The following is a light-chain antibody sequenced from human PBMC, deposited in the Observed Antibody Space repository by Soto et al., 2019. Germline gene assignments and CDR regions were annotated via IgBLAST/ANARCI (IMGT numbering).Light chain of an antibody. V-gene: IGLV2-14*01. CDR1: SSNVGAYNY. J-gene: IGLJ2*01. Sequence: QSALTQPASVSGSPGQSITISCTGTSSNVGAYNYVSWYQQHPGKAPKLIIYEVSNRPSGVSHRFSGSKSGNTASLTISGLEAEDEADYYCSSYTSSSALVFGGGTKLTVL. CDR2: EVS. CDR3: SSYTSSSALV.